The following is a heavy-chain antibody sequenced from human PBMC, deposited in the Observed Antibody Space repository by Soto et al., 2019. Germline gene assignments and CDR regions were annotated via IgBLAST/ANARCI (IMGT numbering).Heavy chain of an antibody. V-gene: IGHV3-23*01. D-gene: IGHD2-15*01. CDR2: ISGGGGSA. CDR3: VKGGCSGGSCYRFDP. J-gene: IGHJ5*02. CDR1: GFTFSSYA. Sequence: GGSLRLSCAASGFTFSSYAMSWVRQAPGKGLEWVSTISGGGGSAYFADPVKGRFIISRDNPKNILYLQMRNLRAEDTAVYYCVKGGCSGGSCYRFDPWGQGTQVTVSS.